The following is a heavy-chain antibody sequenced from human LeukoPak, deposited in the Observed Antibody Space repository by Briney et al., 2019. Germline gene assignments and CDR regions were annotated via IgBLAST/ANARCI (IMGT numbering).Heavy chain of an antibody. Sequence: PGRSLRLSCAASGFTFSSYGMHWVRQAPGKGLEWVSGISGSGGSTDYADSVKGRFTISRDNSKNTLYLQMNSLRAEDTAVYYCAKVATSVAGYYCDYWGQGTLVTVSS. CDR2: ISGSGGST. CDR3: AKVATSVAGYYCDY. J-gene: IGHJ4*02. D-gene: IGHD6-19*01. CDR1: GFTFSSYG. V-gene: IGHV3-23*01.